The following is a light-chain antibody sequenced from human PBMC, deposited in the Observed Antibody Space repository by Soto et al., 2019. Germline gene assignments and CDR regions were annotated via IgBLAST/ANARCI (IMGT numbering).Light chain of an antibody. J-gene: IGKJ3*01. CDR3: QYYNNWPPST. CDR1: QSVSSN. CDR2: AAS. V-gene: IGKV3-15*01. Sequence: EIVMTQSPAILSVSPGERATLSCRASQSVSSNLAWYQQKPGQAPRLLIYAASTRATGIPARFSGTGSGTEFTLTISSLQSEDFAVYYCQYYNNWPPSTFGPGTKVDIK.